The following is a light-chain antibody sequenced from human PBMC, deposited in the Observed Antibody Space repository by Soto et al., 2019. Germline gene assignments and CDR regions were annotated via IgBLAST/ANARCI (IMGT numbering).Light chain of an antibody. CDR2: GVS. V-gene: IGLV2-14*01. CDR1: KNDIGSSDY. Sequence: QSVLTQPASVSASPGQSITISCTGGKNDIGSSDYVSWYQQHPGKAPKLIIYGVSNRPSGTSDRFSGSKSGNTASLTISGLQSDDEADYYCSSSTSSNTLVFGGGTSSPS. CDR3: SSSTSSNTLV. J-gene: IGLJ3*02.